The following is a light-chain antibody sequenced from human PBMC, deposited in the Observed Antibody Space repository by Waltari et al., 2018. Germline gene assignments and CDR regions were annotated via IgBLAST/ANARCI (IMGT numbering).Light chain of an antibody. CDR2: EVI. CDR3: CSYAGRNIWV. J-gene: IGLJ3*02. V-gene: IGLV2-23*02. Sequence: QSALTQPASVSGSPGQSITISSTGTSSDVGFYNLVSWYQQPPDKSPKLMVYEVIERPSGVSTRFSGSKSGNTASLTISGLQAEDEADYYCCSYAGRNIWVFGGGTKVTVL. CDR1: SSDVGFYNL.